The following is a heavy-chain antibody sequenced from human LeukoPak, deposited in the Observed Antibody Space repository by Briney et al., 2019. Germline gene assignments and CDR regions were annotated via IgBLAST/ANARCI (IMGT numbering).Heavy chain of an antibody. Sequence: ASVKVSCKASGGTFSSYAISWVRQAPGQGLEWMGGIIPIFGTANYAQKFQGRVTITTDESTSTAYMEPSSLRSEDTAVYYCASNFWSGYYTAAGAYYYYMDVWGKGTTVTVSS. CDR3: ASNFWSGYYTAAGAYYYYMDV. CDR2: IIPIFGTA. CDR1: GGTFSSYA. V-gene: IGHV1-69*05. D-gene: IGHD3-3*01. J-gene: IGHJ6*03.